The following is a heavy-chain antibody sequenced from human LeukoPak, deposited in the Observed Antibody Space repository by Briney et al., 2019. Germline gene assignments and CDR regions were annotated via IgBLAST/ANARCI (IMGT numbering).Heavy chain of an antibody. CDR1: GGPISTSY. CDR2: FFYGGST. CDR3: AGGYYYYMDV. J-gene: IGHJ6*03. V-gene: IGHV4-59*08. Sequence: PSETLSLTCTISGGPISTSYWSWIRQPPGKGLEWIGYFFYGGSTKYNPSLKSRVTISADTSNNQFSLELSSVTAADTAVYYCAGGYYYYMDVWGTGTTVIVSS.